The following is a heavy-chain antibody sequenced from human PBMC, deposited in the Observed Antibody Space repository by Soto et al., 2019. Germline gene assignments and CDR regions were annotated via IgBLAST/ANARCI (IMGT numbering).Heavy chain of an antibody. Sequence: SETLSLTCVVYGGSFSGYYWSWIRQSPGKGLEWIGGINHRGSTNYNPSLESRVTISVDTSKNQFSLKLPSVTAADTAMYYCARDGFCTSTTCRVGNWFDPWGQGXLVTVSS. D-gene: IGHD2-2*01. CDR3: ARDGFCTSTTCRVGNWFDP. CDR2: INHRGST. J-gene: IGHJ5*02. V-gene: IGHV4-34*01. CDR1: GGSFSGYY.